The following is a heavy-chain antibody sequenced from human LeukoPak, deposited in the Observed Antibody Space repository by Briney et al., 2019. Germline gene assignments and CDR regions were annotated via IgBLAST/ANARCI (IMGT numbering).Heavy chain of an antibody. Sequence: GASVKVSCKASGYTFSTYDVNWVRQATGQGLEWMGWMNPNSGKTGFAQKFQGRVTMTRNTSISTAYMELNSLRSEDTAVYYCARTTTATLGYWGQGTLVTVSS. D-gene: IGHD4-17*01. V-gene: IGHV1-8*01. CDR3: ARTTTATLGY. CDR1: GYTFSTYD. CDR2: MNPNSGKT. J-gene: IGHJ4*02.